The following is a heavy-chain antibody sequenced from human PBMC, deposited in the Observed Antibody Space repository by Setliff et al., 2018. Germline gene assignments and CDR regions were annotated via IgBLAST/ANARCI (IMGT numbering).Heavy chain of an antibody. D-gene: IGHD1-26*01. J-gene: IGHJ4*02. CDR2: INTGNANT. Sequence: ASVKVSCKASGYTFTNYAIHWVRQAPGQRPEWMGWINTGNANTKYSQKFQGRVTITRDASASTAYMELSSLRSEDTAVYYCASSRDVYSGSYYHFDYWGQGTLVTV. CDR3: ASSRDVYSGSYYHFDY. CDR1: GYTFTNYA. V-gene: IGHV1-3*04.